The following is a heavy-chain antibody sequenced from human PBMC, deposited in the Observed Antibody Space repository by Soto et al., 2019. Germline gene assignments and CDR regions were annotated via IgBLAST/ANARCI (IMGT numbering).Heavy chain of an antibody. Sequence: GGSLILSCAASGFTFSDYYMSWIRQAPGKGLEWVSYISSSGSTIYYADSVKGRFTISRDNAKNSLYLQMNSLRAEDTAVYYCARESMITFGGVIVPIDYWGQGTLVTVSS. CDR2: ISSSGSTI. D-gene: IGHD3-16*02. V-gene: IGHV3-11*01. J-gene: IGHJ4*02. CDR3: ARESMITFGGVIVPIDY. CDR1: GFTFSDYY.